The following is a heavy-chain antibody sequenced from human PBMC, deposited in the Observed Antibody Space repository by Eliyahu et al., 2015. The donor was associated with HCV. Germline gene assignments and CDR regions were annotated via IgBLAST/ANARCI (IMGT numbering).Heavy chain of an antibody. CDR3: ATRSTQYGDYTGDAFDI. CDR1: GFXFXXXX. Sequence: EVQLVESGGGLVQPGGSLRLSCAASGFXFXXXXMSWVRQAPGKGLEWVSAISGSGGSTYYADSVKGRFTISRDNSKNTLYLQMNSLRAEDTAVYYCATRSTQYGDYTGDAFDIWGQGTMVTVSS. J-gene: IGHJ3*02. V-gene: IGHV3-23*04. D-gene: IGHD4-17*01. CDR2: ISGSGGST.